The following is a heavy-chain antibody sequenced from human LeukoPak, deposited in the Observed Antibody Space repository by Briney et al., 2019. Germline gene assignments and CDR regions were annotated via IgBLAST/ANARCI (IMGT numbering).Heavy chain of an antibody. CDR2: IYYSGST. D-gene: IGHD2-21*02. CDR1: GGSISSYY. Sequence: SETLSLTCTVSGGSISSYYWSWIRQPPGKGLEWIGYIYYSGSTNYNPSLKSRVTISVDTSKNQFSLKLSSVTAADTAVYYCARSPVCGGDCYLRRAFDIWGQGTTVTVSS. V-gene: IGHV4-59*01. CDR3: ARSPVCGGDCYLRRAFDI. J-gene: IGHJ3*02.